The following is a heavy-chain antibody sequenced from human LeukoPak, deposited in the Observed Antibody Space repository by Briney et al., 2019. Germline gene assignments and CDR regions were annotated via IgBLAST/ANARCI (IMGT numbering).Heavy chain of an antibody. CDR1: GYTFTGYY. Sequence: GASVKVSCKACGYTFTGYYMHWVRQAPGQGLEWMGWINPNSGGTNYAQKFQGRVTMTRDTSISTAYMELSRLRSDDTAVYYCARLQSSGYYYYFDYWGQGTLVTVSS. J-gene: IGHJ4*02. CDR2: INPNSGGT. CDR3: ARLQSSGYYYYFDY. D-gene: IGHD3-22*01. V-gene: IGHV1-2*02.